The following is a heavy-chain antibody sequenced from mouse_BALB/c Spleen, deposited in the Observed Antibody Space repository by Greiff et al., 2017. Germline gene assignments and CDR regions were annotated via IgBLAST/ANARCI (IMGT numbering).Heavy chain of an antibody. D-gene: IGHD1-1*01. V-gene: IGHV1-18*01. CDR2: INPYNGGT. J-gene: IGHJ4*01. Sequence: VQLQQSGPELVKPGASMKISCKASGYSFTGYTMNWVKQSHGKNLEWIGLINPYNGGTSYNQKFKGKATLTVDKSSSTAYMELLSLTSEDSAVYYCASHYGSSYPYYYAMDYWGQGTSVTVSS. CDR1: GYSFTGYT. CDR3: ASHYGSSYPYYYAMDY.